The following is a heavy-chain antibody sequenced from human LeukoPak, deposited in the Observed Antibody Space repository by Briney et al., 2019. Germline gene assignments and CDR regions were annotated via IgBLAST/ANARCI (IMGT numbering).Heavy chain of an antibody. Sequence: LSLTCTVSGGSINNYYWNWVRQAPGKGLEWVSYISSSGSVKFYADSVKGRFTISRDNAKNSLHLQMNSLRAEDTAVYYCARDWLRLGYWGQGTLVTVSS. D-gene: IGHD5-12*01. CDR3: ARDWLRLGY. CDR1: GGSINNYY. V-gene: IGHV3-48*03. J-gene: IGHJ4*02. CDR2: ISSSGSVK.